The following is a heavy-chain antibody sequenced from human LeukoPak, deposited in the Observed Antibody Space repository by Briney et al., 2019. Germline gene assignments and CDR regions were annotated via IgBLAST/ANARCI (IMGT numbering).Heavy chain of an antibody. J-gene: IGHJ6*02. Sequence: PGGSLRLSCVASGFSFSDYDMYWVRQAAGRGLEWVSALGTNGDAYYLGSVRGRFTISRENVKNSLYPQMNSLGVEDTAVYYCAREWRGIASHYHGMDVWGQGTTVTASS. D-gene: IGHD6-6*01. V-gene: IGHV3-13*01. CDR1: GFSFSDYD. CDR3: AREWRGIASHYHGMDV. CDR2: LGTNGDA.